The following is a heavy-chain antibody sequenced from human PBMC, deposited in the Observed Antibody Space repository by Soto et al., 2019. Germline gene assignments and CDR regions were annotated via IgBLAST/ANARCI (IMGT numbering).Heavy chain of an antibody. CDR1: GYTFTSYG. J-gene: IGHJ3*02. CDR2: ISAYNGNT. V-gene: IGHV1-18*01. CDR3: ARAYCSGGSCYLAAFDI. Sequence: QVQLVQSGAEVKKPGASVKVSCKASGYTFTSYGISWVRQAPGQGLEWMGWISAYNGNTNYAQKLQGRVTMTTDTSTSKAYMELRSLRSDDTAVYYCARAYCSGGSCYLAAFDIWGQGTMVTVSS. D-gene: IGHD2-15*01.